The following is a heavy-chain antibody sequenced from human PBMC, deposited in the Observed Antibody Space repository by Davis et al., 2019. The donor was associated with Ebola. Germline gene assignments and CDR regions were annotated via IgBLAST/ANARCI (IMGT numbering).Heavy chain of an antibody. CDR1: GASFSGYY. J-gene: IGHJ4*02. CDR3: ARGRTGSDHPRLDS. D-gene: IGHD7-27*01. V-gene: IGHV4-34*01. Sequence: SQTLSLTCAVYGASFSGYYWSWIRQPPGKGLEWIGEINRAGGTNYNPSLKSRVTISSDMSKNQFSLKLSSVTAADTAVYFCARGRTGSDHPRLDSWGQGTLVTVSS. CDR2: INRAGGT.